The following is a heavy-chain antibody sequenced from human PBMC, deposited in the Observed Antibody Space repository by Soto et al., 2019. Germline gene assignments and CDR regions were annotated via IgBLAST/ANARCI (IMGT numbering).Heavy chain of an antibody. CDR1: GFTFSSYA. CDR3: ARSYHHYDFWSGYYTLDY. D-gene: IGHD3-3*01. V-gene: IGHV3-23*01. J-gene: IGHJ4*02. Sequence: GGSLRLSCAASGFTFSSYAMRWVRQAPGKGLVWVSAISGNGSSTYYADSVKGRFTISRDNSKNTLYLQMNSLRAEDTAVYYCARSYHHYDFWSGYYTLDYWGQGTLVPVSS. CDR2: ISGNGSST.